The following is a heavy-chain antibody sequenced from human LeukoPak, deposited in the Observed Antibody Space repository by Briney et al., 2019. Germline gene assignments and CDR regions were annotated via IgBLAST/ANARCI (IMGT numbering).Heavy chain of an antibody. CDR2: IRANGETT. J-gene: IGHJ3*02. CDR3: GRDLNWGAFDI. V-gene: IGHV3-23*01. Sequence: GGSLRLSCAASGFTFSHYGMNWVRQAPGKGLEWVSGIRANGETTYDADSVRGRFTISRDNSRSMVWLQMNSLTAEDTAMYYCGRDLNWGAFDIRGLGTLVTVSS. D-gene: IGHD7-27*01. CDR1: GFTFSHYG.